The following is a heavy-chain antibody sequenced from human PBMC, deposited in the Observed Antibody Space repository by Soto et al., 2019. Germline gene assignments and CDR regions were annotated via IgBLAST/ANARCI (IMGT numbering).Heavy chain of an antibody. CDR3: ARGWGGPPWVIDY. Sequence: QVQLVQSGAEVKKPGASVKVSCKASGYTFNSYGFTWVRQAPGQGLEWLGWISAYNGNTHYAQKLQGRVTMTTDSSESTGYKELRSLRSDDTAVYYCARGWGGPPWVIDYWGQGTLATVSS. CDR1: GYTFNSYG. V-gene: IGHV1-18*01. CDR2: ISAYNGNT. J-gene: IGHJ4*02. D-gene: IGHD3-3*01.